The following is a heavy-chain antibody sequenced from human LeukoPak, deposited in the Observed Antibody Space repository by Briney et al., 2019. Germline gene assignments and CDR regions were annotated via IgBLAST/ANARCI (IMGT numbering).Heavy chain of an antibody. CDR3: ARDVRDSSGYYLRVFGY. J-gene: IGHJ4*02. CDR2: INPNSGGT. V-gene: IGHV1-2*02. CDR1: GYTFTGYY. D-gene: IGHD3-22*01. Sequence: ASVKVSCKASGYTFTGYYMHWVRQAPGQGLEWMGWINPNSGGTNYAQKFQGRVTMTRDTSISTAYMELSRLRSDDTAVYYCARDVRDSSGYYLRVFGYWGQGTLVTVSS.